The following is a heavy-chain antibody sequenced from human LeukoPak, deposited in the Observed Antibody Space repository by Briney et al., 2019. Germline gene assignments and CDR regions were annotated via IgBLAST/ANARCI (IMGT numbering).Heavy chain of an antibody. V-gene: IGHV4-4*02. CDR3: AKSPGVAAHYYYYYYMDV. J-gene: IGHJ6*03. CDR1: GGSIFSSNW. CDR2: IFHSGST. D-gene: IGHD7-27*01. Sequence: PSGTLSLTCAVSGGSIFSSNWWSWVRQPPGKGLEWIGQIFHSGSTSYNPSLKSRVSISLDTSKNQFSLKLTSVTTADTAVYYCAKSPGVAAHYYYYYYMDVWGRGTTVTVSS.